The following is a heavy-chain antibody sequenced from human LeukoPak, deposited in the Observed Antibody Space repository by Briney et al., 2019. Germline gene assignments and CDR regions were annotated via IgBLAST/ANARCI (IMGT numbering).Heavy chain of an antibody. Sequence: SETLSLTCTVSGGSISSGGYYWSWIRQHPGKGLEWIGYIYYSGSTYYNPSLKSRVTISVDKSKNQFSLRLSSVTAADTAVYYCARDESRTSLDYWGQGTLVTVSS. D-gene: IGHD3/OR15-3a*01. V-gene: IGHV4-31*03. CDR3: ARDESRTSLDY. CDR1: GGSISSGGYY. J-gene: IGHJ4*02. CDR2: IYYSGST.